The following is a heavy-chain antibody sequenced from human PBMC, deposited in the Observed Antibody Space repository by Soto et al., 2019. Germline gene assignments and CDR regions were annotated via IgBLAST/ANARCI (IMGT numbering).Heavy chain of an antibody. Sequence: TSETLSLTCAVSGVSLTSGNWWTWVRQSPQRGLEYIGEIFHDGTANYYPSFERRVAMSVDTSRNQFSLKLTSVTAADTAVYFCARLVYHTRLNYMYFDFWGPGTLVIVSS. V-gene: IGHV4-4*02. J-gene: IGHJ4*02. CDR2: IFHDGTA. CDR1: GVSLTSGNW. CDR3: ARLVYHTRLNYMYFDF. D-gene: IGHD3-10*01.